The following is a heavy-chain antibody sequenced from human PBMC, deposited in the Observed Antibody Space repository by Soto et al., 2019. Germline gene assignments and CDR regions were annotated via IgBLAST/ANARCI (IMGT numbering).Heavy chain of an antibody. CDR2: IYYNGGT. J-gene: IGHJ4*02. D-gene: IGHD3-3*01. V-gene: IGHV4-59*01. Sequence: PSETLSLTCIVSGGSISDSYWSWIRQPPGKGLEWIGYIYYNGGTNHNPSLKSRVTMSVDTSKNQLSLKLSSVTAADTAVYYCARGSLRFFYWGQGSLVTVSS. CDR1: GGSISDSY. CDR3: ARGSLRFFY.